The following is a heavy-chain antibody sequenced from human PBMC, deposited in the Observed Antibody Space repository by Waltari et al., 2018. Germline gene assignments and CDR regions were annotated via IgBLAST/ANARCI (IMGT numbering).Heavy chain of an antibody. CDR1: GGSFSGYY. D-gene: IGHD3-22*01. Sequence: QVQLQQWGAGLLKPSETLSLTCAVYGGSFSGYYWSWIRQPPGKGLEWIGEINHSGSTNYNPSLKSRVTISVDTSKNQFSLKLSSVTAADTAVYYCARVNSDYDSSGQTFDYWGQGTLVTVSS. J-gene: IGHJ4*02. V-gene: IGHV4-34*01. CDR2: INHSGST. CDR3: ARVNSDYDSSGQTFDY.